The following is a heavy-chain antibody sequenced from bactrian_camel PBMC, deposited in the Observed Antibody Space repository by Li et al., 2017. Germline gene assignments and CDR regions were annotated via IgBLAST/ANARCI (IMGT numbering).Heavy chain of an antibody. J-gene: IGHJ4*01. V-gene: IGHV3S54*01. Sequence: VQLVESGGGAVQAGGSLRLSCVASAPTYSINCLGWFRQAPGKEREGDARIATGSGNTYYADSVKGRFTISQDNAKNTVYLQMNSLKVEDTAMYYCAASSDDYCYTTPSYRYKTRGQGTQVTVS. CDR2: IATGSGNT. CDR3: AASSDDYCYTTPSYRYKT. CDR1: APTYSINC. D-gene: IGHD2*01.